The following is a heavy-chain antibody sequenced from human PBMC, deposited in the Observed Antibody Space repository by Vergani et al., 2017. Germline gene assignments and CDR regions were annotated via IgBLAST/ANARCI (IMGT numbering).Heavy chain of an antibody. CDR2: IRSKANSYAT. D-gene: IGHD3-16*01. CDR3: AKRDDVWGSYRYYFDY. V-gene: IGHV3-73*02. Sequence: EVQLVESGGGLVQPGGSLKLSCAASGFTFSGSAMHWVRQASGKGLEWVGRIRSKANSYATAYAASVKGRFTISRDDSKNTAYLQMNRLKTEDTAVSKRAKRDDVWGSYRYYFDYWGQGTLVTVSS. J-gene: IGHJ4*02. CDR1: GFTFSGSA.